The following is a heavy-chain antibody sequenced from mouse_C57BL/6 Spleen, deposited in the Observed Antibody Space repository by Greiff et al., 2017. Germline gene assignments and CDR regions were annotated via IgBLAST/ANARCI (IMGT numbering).Heavy chain of an antibody. D-gene: IGHD1-1*01. V-gene: IGHV1-81*01. CDR1: GYTFTSYG. Sequence: VQLQQSGAELARPGASVKLSCKASGYTFTSYGISWVKQRPGQGLEWIGGIYPRSGSTYYNEKFKGKATLTADKSSSTAYMELRSLTSEDSAVYFCAREGVYYGSSYWDFDVWGTGTTVTVSS. CDR3: AREGVYYGSSYWDFDV. J-gene: IGHJ1*03. CDR2: IYPRSGST.